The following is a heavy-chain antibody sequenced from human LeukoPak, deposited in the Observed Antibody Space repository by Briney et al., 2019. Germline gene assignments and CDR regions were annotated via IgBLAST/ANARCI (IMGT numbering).Heavy chain of an antibody. CDR3: ARVAGGELRRRYFDY. J-gene: IGHJ4*02. CDR1: GYTFTSYY. Sequence: ASVKVSCKASGYTFTSYYMHWVRQAPGQGLEWMGIINPSGGSTSYAQKFQGRVTMTRDTSTSTVYMELSSLRSEDTAVYYCARVAGGELRRRYFDYWGQGTLVTVSS. CDR2: INPSGGST. D-gene: IGHD1-26*01. V-gene: IGHV1-46*01.